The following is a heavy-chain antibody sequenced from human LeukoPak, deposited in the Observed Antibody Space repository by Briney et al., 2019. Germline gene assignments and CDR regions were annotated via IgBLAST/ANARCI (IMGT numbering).Heavy chain of an antibody. CDR1: GFTFSSYG. D-gene: IGHD3-22*01. V-gene: IGHV3-30*02. CDR2: IRYDGSNK. J-gene: IGHJ4*02. Sequence: GGSLRLSCAASGFTFSSYGMHWVRQAPGKGLEWVAFIRYDGSNKYYADSVKGRFTISRDNSKNTLYLQMNSLRAEDTAVYYCAKVGNYYDSSGAHADWGQGTLVTVSS. CDR3: AKVGNYYDSSGAHAD.